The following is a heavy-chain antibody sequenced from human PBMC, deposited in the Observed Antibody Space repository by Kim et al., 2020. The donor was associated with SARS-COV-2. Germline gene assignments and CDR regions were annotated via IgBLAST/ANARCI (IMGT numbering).Heavy chain of an antibody. V-gene: IGHV1-18*01. Sequence: AQKLQGRVTMTTDTSTSTAYMELRSLRSDDTAVYYCARTQTTVTQPPDYWGQGTLVTVSS. CDR3: ARTQTTVTQPPDY. J-gene: IGHJ4*02. D-gene: IGHD4-17*01.